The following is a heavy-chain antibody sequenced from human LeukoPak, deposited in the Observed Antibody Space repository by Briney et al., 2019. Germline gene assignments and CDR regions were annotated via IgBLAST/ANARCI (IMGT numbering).Heavy chain of an antibody. Sequence: GGSLRLSCAASGFTLSSYAMSWVRQAPGKGLEWVSAISDTGNTYHADSVKGRFTISRDSSKNSLYLQMNSLRAEDTAVYYCARDSSSWYLGDYYFDYWGQGTLVTVSS. D-gene: IGHD6-13*01. J-gene: IGHJ4*02. CDR1: GFTLSSYA. CDR2: ISDTGNT. V-gene: IGHV3-23*01. CDR3: ARDSSSWYLGDYYFDY.